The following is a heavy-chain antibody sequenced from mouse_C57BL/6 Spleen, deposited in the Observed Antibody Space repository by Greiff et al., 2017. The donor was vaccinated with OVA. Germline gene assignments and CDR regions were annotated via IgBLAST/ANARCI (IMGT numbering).Heavy chain of an antibody. CDR2: IDPSDSET. D-gene: IGHD3-2*02. Sequence: VKQRPIQGLEWIGNIDPSDSETHYNQKFKDKATLTVDKSSSTAYMQLSSLTSEDSAVHYCARGTAQATPFAYWGQGTLVTVSA. CDR3: ARGTAQATPFAY. V-gene: IGHV1-52*01. J-gene: IGHJ3*01.